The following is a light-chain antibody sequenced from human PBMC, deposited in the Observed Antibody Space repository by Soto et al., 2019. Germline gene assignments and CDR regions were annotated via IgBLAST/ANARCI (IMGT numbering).Light chain of an antibody. CDR3: QSYDSSLSGSRV. CDR1: SSNIGAGYD. CDR2: GNS. J-gene: IGLJ1*01. V-gene: IGLV1-40*01. Sequence: QSALTQPASVSRAPRQRVTTSCTGSSSNIGAGYDVHWYQQLPGTAPKLLIYGNSNRPSGVPDRFSGSKSGTSASLAITGLQAEVEADYYCQSYDSSLSGSRVFGSGTKVTVL.